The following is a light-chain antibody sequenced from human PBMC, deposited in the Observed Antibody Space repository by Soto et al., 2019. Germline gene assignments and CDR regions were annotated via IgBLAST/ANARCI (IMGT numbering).Light chain of an antibody. J-gene: IGLJ3*02. V-gene: IGLV2-14*03. CDR2: GVS. CDR3: SSYTSSYTWV. CDR1: TSDVGRYDY. Sequence: QSALTQPASVSGSPGQSITISCTGTTSDVGRYDYVSWYQQHPGKAPKLLIYGVSDRPSGVSDRFSGSKSGNAASLTISGLQAEDGGDYYCSSYTSSYTWVFGGGTKLTVL.